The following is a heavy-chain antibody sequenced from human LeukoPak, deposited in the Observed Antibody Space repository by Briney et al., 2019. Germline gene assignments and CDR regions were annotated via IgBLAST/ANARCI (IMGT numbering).Heavy chain of an antibody. V-gene: IGHV4-30-4*01. CDR1: GGSISSGDYY. J-gene: IGHJ5*02. Sequence: PSETLSLTCTVSGGSISSGDYYWSWIRQPPGKGLEWIGYTYYSGSTYYNPSLKNRVSISVDTSKNQFSLNLSSVTAADTAVYYCARPYYYDSRIDPWGQGTLVTVFS. CDR3: ARPYYYDSRIDP. CDR2: TYYSGST. D-gene: IGHD3-22*01.